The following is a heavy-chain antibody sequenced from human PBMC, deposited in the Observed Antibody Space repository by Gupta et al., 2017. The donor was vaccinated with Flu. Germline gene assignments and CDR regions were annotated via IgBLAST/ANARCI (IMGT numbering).Heavy chain of an antibody. CDR3: ARDRHEIFSNYGMDV. Sequence: QVQLVESGGGLVKTGGSLRLSCAASGFTFRGYYMSWIRQAPGKGLEWVSYISSDFSTINYADSVKGRFIISRDNAKSSLYLQMNSLRAEDTAVYYCARDRHEIFSNYGMDVWGQGTTVTVSS. J-gene: IGHJ6*02. CDR2: ISSDFSTI. D-gene: IGHD2-8*01. CDR1: GFTFRGYY. V-gene: IGHV3-11*01.